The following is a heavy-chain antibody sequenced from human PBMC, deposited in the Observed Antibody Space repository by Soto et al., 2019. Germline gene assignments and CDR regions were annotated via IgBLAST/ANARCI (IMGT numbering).Heavy chain of an antibody. CDR1: GFTFSSYG. CDR2: ISYDGSNK. CDR3: AKGTPRKQFGGRNPYLDY. D-gene: IGHD3-10*01. Sequence: QVQLVESGGGVVQPGRSLRLSCAASGFTFSSYGMHWVRQAPGKGLEWVAVISYDGSNKYYADSVKGRFTISRDNYKNTLYLQMNSLRAEDTAVYYCAKGTPRKQFGGRNPYLDYWGQGTLVTVSS. J-gene: IGHJ4*02. V-gene: IGHV3-30*18.